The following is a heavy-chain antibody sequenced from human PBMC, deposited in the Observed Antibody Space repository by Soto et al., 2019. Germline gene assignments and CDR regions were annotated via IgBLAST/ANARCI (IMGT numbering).Heavy chain of an antibody. V-gene: IGHV4-39*01. CDR2: IYYSGST. Sequence: PSETLSLTCTVSGGSISSSSYYWGWIRQPPGKGLEWIGSIYYSGSTYYNPSLKSRVTISVDTSKNQFSLKLSSVTAADTAVYYCARTVDTAMYYFDYWGQGILVTVSA. CDR1: GGSISSSSYY. D-gene: IGHD5-18*01. CDR3: ARTVDTAMYYFDY. J-gene: IGHJ4*02.